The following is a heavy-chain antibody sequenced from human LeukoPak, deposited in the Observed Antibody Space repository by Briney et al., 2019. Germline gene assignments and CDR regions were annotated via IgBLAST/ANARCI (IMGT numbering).Heavy chain of an antibody. CDR2: IHQSGIT. CDR3: ARHRGYSGYDYDY. J-gene: IGHJ4*02. CDR1: GDSINSGGFY. D-gene: IGHD5-12*01. Sequence: SQTLSLTCNVSGDSINSGGFYWNWIRQPPGKGLEWIAYIHQSGITVSNPSLKSRLTLSLDASKNQFSLKLSSVTAADTAVYYCARHRGYSGYDYDYWGQGTLVTVSS. V-gene: IGHV4-30-2*01.